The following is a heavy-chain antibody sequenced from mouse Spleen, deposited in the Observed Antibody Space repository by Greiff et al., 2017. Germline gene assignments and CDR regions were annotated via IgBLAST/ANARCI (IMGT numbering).Heavy chain of an antibody. CDR2: INPSTGGT. D-gene: IGHD2-1*01. Sequence: VQLKESGPELVKPGASVKISCKASGYSFTGYYMNWVKQSPEKSLEWIGEINPSTGGTTYNQKFKDKATLTADKSSSTAYMQLSSLTYEDSAVYYCARGANYDFFDYWGQGTTLTVSS. V-gene: IGHV1-42*01. CDR1: GYSFTGYY. J-gene: IGHJ2*01. CDR3: ARGANYDFFDY.